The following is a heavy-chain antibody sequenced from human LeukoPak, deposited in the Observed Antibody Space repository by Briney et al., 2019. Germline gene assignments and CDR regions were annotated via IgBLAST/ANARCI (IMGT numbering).Heavy chain of an antibody. CDR2: MRYDGSNK. V-gene: IGHV3-30*02. CDR3: AKDLYSNYVGHFDY. Sequence: GGSLRLSCAASGFTFSSYGMHWVRQAPGKGLEWVAFMRYDGSNKYYADSVKGRFTISRDNSKNTLYLQMNSLRAEDTAVYYCAKDLYSNYVGHFDYWGQGTLVTVSS. J-gene: IGHJ4*02. D-gene: IGHD4-11*01. CDR1: GFTFSSYG.